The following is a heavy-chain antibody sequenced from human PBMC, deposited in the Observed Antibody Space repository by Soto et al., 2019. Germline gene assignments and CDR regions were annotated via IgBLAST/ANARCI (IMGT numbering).Heavy chain of an antibody. CDR1: GFTFRSYS. CDR2: ISSSSSYI. CDR3: ARGVYFYGRFDHYYYGMDV. D-gene: IGHD3-10*02. J-gene: IGHJ6*02. V-gene: IGHV3-21*01. Sequence: EVQLVESGGGLVKPGGSLRLSCAASGFTFRSYSMSWVRQAPGKGLEWVSSISSSSSYIYYADSVKGRFTISRDNAKNSLYLQMNSLRAEDTAVYYCARGVYFYGRFDHYYYGMDVWGQGTTVTVSS.